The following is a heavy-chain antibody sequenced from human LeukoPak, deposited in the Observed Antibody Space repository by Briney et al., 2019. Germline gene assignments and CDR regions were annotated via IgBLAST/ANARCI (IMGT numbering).Heavy chain of an antibody. J-gene: IGHJ4*02. Sequence: GGSLRLSCAASGFTFSSYAMSWVRQAPGRGLEWVSAISGSGGSTYYADSVKGRFTISRDNSKNTLYLQMNSLRAEDTAVYYCASFMPGIAVAMGDYFDYWGQGTLVTVSS. CDR2: ISGSGGST. D-gene: IGHD6-19*01. V-gene: IGHV3-23*01. CDR1: GFTFSSYA. CDR3: ASFMPGIAVAMGDYFDY.